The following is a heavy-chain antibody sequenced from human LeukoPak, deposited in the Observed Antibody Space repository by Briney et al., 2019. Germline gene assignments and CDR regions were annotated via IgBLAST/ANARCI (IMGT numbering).Heavy chain of an antibody. CDR2: ISGSGGST. V-gene: IGHV3-23*01. Sequence: PGGSLRLSCAASGFTFSSYAMSWVRQAPGKGLEWVSAISGSGGSTYYADSVKGRFTISRDNSKNTLYLQMNSLRAEDTAVYYCAKLSGDIAVVVAGFSFDYWGQGTLVTVSS. CDR1: GFTFSSYA. CDR3: AKLSGDIAVVVAGFSFDY. J-gene: IGHJ4*02. D-gene: IGHD2-15*01.